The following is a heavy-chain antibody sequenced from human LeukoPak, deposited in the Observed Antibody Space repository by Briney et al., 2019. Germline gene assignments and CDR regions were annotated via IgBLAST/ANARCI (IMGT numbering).Heavy chain of an antibody. Sequence: GGSLRLSCAASGFTFSNYYMNWLRQAPGKGLEWVSYISSSSRYTNYADSVKGRFTISRDNAKNSLYLQMNSLRAEDTAVYYCARGCSSTSCHTADNWFDPWGPGTLVTVSS. D-gene: IGHD2-2*01. J-gene: IGHJ5*02. CDR2: ISSSSRYT. CDR3: ARGCSSTSCHTADNWFDP. V-gene: IGHV3-11*06. CDR1: GFTFSNYY.